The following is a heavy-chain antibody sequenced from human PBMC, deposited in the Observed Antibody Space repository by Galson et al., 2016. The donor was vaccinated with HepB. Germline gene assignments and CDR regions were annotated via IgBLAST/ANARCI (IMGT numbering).Heavy chain of an antibody. CDR2: ISGNGGST. D-gene: IGHD2-2*01. CDR1: TLRSYA. CDR3: AKGVCSTTSCYPGDWFDP. V-gene: IGHV3-23*01. Sequence: TLRSYAMSWVRQAPGKGLEWVSVISGNGGSTYYADSVKGRFTISRDNSKNTLFLQMNSLRAEDTAVYYCAKGVCSTTSCYPGDWFDPWGQGTLVTVSS. J-gene: IGHJ5*02.